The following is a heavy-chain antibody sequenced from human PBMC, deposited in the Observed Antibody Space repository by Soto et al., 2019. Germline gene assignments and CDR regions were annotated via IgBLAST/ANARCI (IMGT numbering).Heavy chain of an antibody. CDR3: ARLDSGTYNFDY. CDR2: VFPVDSDT. Sequence: PGESLKISCKISGYTFTAYWIAWVRQMPGKGLEWMGSVFPVDSDTRYSPSFQGLVTVSADKSITTAYLQWSSLKASDTAIYYCARLDSGTYNFDYWGQGTLVTVYS. CDR1: GYTFTAYW. D-gene: IGHD1-26*01. V-gene: IGHV5-51*01. J-gene: IGHJ4*02.